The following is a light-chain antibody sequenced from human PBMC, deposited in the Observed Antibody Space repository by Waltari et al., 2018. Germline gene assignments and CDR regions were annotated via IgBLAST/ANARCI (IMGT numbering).Light chain of an antibody. CDR1: GSDIGAYNY. CDR2: DVT. CDR3: CSYAGKEYV. Sequence: QSALTQPPSASGSPGQQVTISCTGTGSDIGAYNYVSWYQLHPGKAPKLMIYDVTKRPSGFPVRFSGSKSSNTAALTVSGLQTEDEAEYYCCSYAGKEYVFGSGTKVTVL. J-gene: IGLJ1*01. V-gene: IGLV2-8*01.